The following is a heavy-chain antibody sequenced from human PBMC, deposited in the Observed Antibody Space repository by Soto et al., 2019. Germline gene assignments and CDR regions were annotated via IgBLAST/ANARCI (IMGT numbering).Heavy chain of an antibody. CDR1: VFTFSTFW. V-gene: IGHV3-74*01. J-gene: IGHJ5*02. Sequence: EVQLVESGGTLVQPGGSLRLSCAASVFTFSTFWMHWVRQAPGKGLVWVSRINTDGSKTTYAASVKGRFTISRDNAKNTVYLQMDSLRAEDTAVYYCAKVATYSYNWLDPWGQGTLVTVSP. CDR3: AKVATYSYNWLDP. D-gene: IGHD5-12*01. CDR2: INTDGSKT.